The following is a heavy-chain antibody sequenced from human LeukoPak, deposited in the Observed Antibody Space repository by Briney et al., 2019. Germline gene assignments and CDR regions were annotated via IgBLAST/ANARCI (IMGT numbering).Heavy chain of an antibody. Sequence: SETLSLTCTISGGSISGYYWSWIRQSPRQGLEWIGYIYYGGSTNYNPSLNGRVTISVDMSKNQLSLKLSSVTAADTALYFCARVYDSGGYPFDYWGQGTLVTVSS. CDR2: IYYGGST. CDR1: GGSISGYY. D-gene: IGHD3-22*01. V-gene: IGHV4-59*01. CDR3: ARVYDSGGYPFDY. J-gene: IGHJ4*02.